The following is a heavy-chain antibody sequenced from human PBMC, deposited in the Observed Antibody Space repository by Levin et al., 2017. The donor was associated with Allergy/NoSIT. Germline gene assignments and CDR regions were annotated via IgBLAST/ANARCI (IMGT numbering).Heavy chain of an antibody. J-gene: IGHJ6*02. CDR1: GFTFSSYG. CDR2: IWYDGSNK. D-gene: IGHD4-23*01. Sequence: PGGSLRLSCAASGFTFSSYGMHWVRQAPGKGLEWVAVIWYDGSNKYYADSVKGRFTISRDNSKNTLYLQMNSLRAEDTAVYYCARGPQGGNFWAASHYGMDVWGQGTTVTVSS. CDR3: ARGPQGGNFWAASHYGMDV. V-gene: IGHV3-33*01.